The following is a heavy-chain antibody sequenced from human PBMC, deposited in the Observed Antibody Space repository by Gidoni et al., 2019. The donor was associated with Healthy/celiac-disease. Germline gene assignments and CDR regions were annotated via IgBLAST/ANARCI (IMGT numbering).Heavy chain of an antibody. CDR2: IKSKTDGGTT. V-gene: IGHV3-15*01. Sequence: EVQLVESGGGLVKPGGSLRLSCAASGFPFSNAWMSWVRQAPGKGLEWVGRIKSKTDGGTTDYAAPVKGRFTISRDDSKNTLYLQMNSLKTEDTAVYYCTTGTLQLTIWGDRDDYWGQGTLVTVSS. CDR1: GFPFSNAW. D-gene: IGHD3-9*01. J-gene: IGHJ4*02. CDR3: TTGTLQLTIWGDRDDY.